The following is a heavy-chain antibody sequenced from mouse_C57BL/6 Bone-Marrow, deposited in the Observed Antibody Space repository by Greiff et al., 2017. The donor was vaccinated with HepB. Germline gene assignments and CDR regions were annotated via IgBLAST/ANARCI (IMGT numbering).Heavy chain of an antibody. CDR2: ISSGGGNT. Sequence: EVKLMESGGGLVKPGGSLKLSCAASGFTFSSYTMSWVRQTPEKRLEWVATISSGGGNTYYPDSVKGRFTISRDNAKNSLYLQMSSLRSADTALYYCVRGGNFDYWGQGTTLTVSS. V-gene: IGHV5-9*03. CDR3: VRGGNFDY. J-gene: IGHJ2*01. CDR1: GFTFSSYT.